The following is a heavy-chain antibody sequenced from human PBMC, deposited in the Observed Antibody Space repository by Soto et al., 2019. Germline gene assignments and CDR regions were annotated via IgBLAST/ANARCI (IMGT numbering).Heavy chain of an antibody. Sequence: GGSLRLSCAASGFTFSDYWMTWVRQAPGKGLEWVANIKQDGSEKYDVDSVKGRFTISRDNAKNAIFLQMTSLRVDDTAVYFCARGDRGGFDLWGQGTMVTVSS. D-gene: IGHD3-10*01. J-gene: IGHJ3*01. CDR1: GFTFSDYW. CDR2: IKQDGSEK. V-gene: IGHV3-7*01. CDR3: ARGDRGGFDL.